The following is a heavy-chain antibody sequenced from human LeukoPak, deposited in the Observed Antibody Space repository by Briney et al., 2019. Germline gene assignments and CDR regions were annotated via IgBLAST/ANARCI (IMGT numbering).Heavy chain of an antibody. J-gene: IGHJ6*02. Sequence: ASVKVSCKASGYTFTSYGISWVRQAPGQGLEWMGRISAYNGNTNYAQKLQGRVTMTTDTSTSTAYMELRSLRSDDTAVYYCAGDPPPYYYYGMDVWGQGTTVTVSS. CDR3: AGDPPPYYYYGMDV. CDR1: GYTFTSYG. CDR2: ISAYNGNT. V-gene: IGHV1-18*01.